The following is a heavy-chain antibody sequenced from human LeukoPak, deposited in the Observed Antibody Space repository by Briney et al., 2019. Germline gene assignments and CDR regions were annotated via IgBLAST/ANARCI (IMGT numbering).Heavy chain of an antibody. Sequence: PGGSLRLSCAASGFTFSGSAMHWVRQASGKGLEWVGRIRSKANNYATAYAASVKGRFTISRDDSKSTAYLQMNSLKTEDAAVYYCSSLADYWGQGTLVTVSS. CDR3: SSLADY. CDR2: IRSKANNYAT. V-gene: IGHV3-73*01. D-gene: IGHD3-3*02. J-gene: IGHJ4*02. CDR1: GFTFSGSA.